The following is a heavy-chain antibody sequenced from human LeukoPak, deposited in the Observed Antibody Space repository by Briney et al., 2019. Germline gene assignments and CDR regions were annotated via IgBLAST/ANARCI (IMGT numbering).Heavy chain of an antibody. CDR1: GGSISSYY. CDR3: ARAPPRPSSWYGGHYFDY. V-gene: IGHV4-59*12. D-gene: IGHD6-13*01. Sequence: SETLSLTCTVSGGSISSYYWSRIRQPPGKGLEWIGYIYYSGSTNYNPSLKSRVTISVDKSKNQFSLKLSSVTAADTAVYYCARAPPRPSSWYGGHYFDYWGQGTLVTVSS. J-gene: IGHJ4*02. CDR2: IYYSGST.